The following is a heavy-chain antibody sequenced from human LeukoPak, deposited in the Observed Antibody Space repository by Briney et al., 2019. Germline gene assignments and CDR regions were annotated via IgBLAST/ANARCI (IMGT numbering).Heavy chain of an antibody. D-gene: IGHD3-10*01. CDR1: GFTFKKYA. V-gene: IGHV3-53*04. CDR3: ARVERGFDY. Sequence: PGGSLRLSCAASGFTFKKYAMSWVRQAPGKGLEWVSVIYSGGSTYYADSVKGRFTISRHNSKNTLYLQMNSLRAEDTAVYYCARVERGFDYWGQGTLVTVSS. CDR2: IYSGGST. J-gene: IGHJ4*02.